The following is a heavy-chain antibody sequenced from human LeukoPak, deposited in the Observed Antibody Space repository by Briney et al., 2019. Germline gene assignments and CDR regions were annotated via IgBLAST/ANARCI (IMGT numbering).Heavy chain of an antibody. CDR1: GFIISDYS. D-gene: IGHD6-13*01. J-gene: IGHJ4*02. V-gene: IGHV3-11*01. Sequence: GGSLRLSCAASGFIISDYSMSWIRQAPGKGLEWDSYISTSENVIYYADSVKGRFTTSRDNAKNSLDLQMKSLRAEDTAVYYCVRTTQSSAWFYFDNWGRGTLVTVSS. CDR2: ISTSENVI. CDR3: VRTTQSSAWFYFDN.